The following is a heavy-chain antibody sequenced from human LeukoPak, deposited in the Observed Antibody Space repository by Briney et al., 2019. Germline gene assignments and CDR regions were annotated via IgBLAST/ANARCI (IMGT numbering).Heavy chain of an antibody. V-gene: IGHV3-30*02. Sequence: PGGSLRLSCTASGFTFSSTGMHWVRQAPGKGLEWVSYIRYDGNNKYYGDSVKGRLTVSRDNSKNTLYLQMNSLRVGDTAVYYCARTYNPGYWGQGTLVTVSS. D-gene: IGHD1-14*01. CDR1: GFTFSSTG. CDR3: ARTYNPGY. J-gene: IGHJ4*02. CDR2: IRYDGNNK.